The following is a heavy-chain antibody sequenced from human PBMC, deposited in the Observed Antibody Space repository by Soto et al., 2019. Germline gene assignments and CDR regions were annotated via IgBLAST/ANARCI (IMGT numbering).Heavy chain of an antibody. CDR3: ARRYYDILTGYYN. CDR1: GYTFSSHG. Sequence: SVKVSCKASGYTFSSHGISWVRQAPGQGLEWMGGIIPIFGTANYAQKFQGRVTITADESTSTAYMELSSLRSEDTAVYYCARRYYDILTGYYNWGQGTLVTVSS. J-gene: IGHJ4*02. D-gene: IGHD3-9*01. CDR2: IIPIFGTA. V-gene: IGHV1-69*13.